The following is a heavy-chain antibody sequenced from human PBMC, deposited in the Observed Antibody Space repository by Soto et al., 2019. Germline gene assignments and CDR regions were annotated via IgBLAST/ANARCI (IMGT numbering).Heavy chain of an antibody. Sequence: GGSLRLSCAASGFTFSSYGMHWVRQAPGKGLEWVAVISYDGSNKYYADSVKGRFTISRDNSKNTLYLQMNSLRAEDTAVYYCAKDSYGILTGYRSPNWFDPWGQGTLVTVSS. V-gene: IGHV3-30*18. J-gene: IGHJ5*02. CDR1: GFTFSSYG. D-gene: IGHD3-9*01. CDR2: ISYDGSNK. CDR3: AKDSYGILTGYRSPNWFDP.